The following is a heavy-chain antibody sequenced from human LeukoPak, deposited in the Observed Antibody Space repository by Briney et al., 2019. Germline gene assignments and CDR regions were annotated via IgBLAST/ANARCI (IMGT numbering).Heavy chain of an antibody. Sequence: PGGSLRLSCAASGFTFSSYAMSWVRQAPGKGLEWVSAISGSGGSTYYPDSVKGRFTISRDNSEKMMYLQMNSLRAEDTAVYYCAKDQGVGAHYLDYWGQETLVTVSS. CDR3: AKDQGVGAHYLDY. CDR2: ISGSGGST. V-gene: IGHV3-23*01. D-gene: IGHD1-26*01. J-gene: IGHJ4*02. CDR1: GFTFSSYA.